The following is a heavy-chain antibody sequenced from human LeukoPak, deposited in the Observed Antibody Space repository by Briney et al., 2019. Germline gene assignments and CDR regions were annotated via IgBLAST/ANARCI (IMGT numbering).Heavy chain of an antibody. D-gene: IGHD4-23*01. Sequence: EASETLSLTCAVYGGSFSGYYWSWIRQPPGKGLEWIGRIYTSGSTNYNPSLKSRVTMSVDTSKNQFSLKLSSVTAADTAVYYCARAPTGGPGFDYWGQGTLVTVSS. J-gene: IGHJ4*02. CDR2: IYTSGST. CDR1: GGSFSGYY. CDR3: ARAPTGGPGFDY. V-gene: IGHV4-59*10.